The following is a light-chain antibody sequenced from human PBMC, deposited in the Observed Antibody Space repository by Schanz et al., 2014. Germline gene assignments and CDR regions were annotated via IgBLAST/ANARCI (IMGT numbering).Light chain of an antibody. Sequence: EIVMTQFPATLSVSPGDRATLSCRASQSVSSKLAWFQQKPGQAPRLLIYGASTRATGIPVRFSGSGSGTEFTLTISRLEPEDFAVYYCQQYGNSLFTFGPGTKVDIK. V-gene: IGKV3-15*01. CDR1: QSVSSK. CDR2: GAS. CDR3: QQYGNSLFT. J-gene: IGKJ3*01.